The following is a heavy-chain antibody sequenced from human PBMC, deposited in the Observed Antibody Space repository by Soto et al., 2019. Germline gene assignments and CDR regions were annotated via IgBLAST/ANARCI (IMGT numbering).Heavy chain of an antibody. D-gene: IGHD3-10*01. V-gene: IGHV5-51*01. Sequence: GESLKISCQVSGYEIDNYWIGWVRQMPGKGLECLGIIYLGDSETRYSPSFQGQVTMSADTSINTAFLQWDSLKASDTAMYYCARRLTSRDFDHWGQGTLGTVSS. CDR3: ARRLTSRDFDH. J-gene: IGHJ4*02. CDR2: IYLGDSET. CDR1: GYEIDNYW.